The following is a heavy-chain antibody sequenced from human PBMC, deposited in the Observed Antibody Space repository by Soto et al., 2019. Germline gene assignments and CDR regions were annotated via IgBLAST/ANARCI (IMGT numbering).Heavy chain of an antibody. V-gene: IGHV3-23*01. D-gene: IGHD3-9*01. Sequence: PGGSLRLSCAASGFTFSSYAMSWVRQAPGKGLEWVSAISGSGGSTYYADSVKGRFTISRDNPKNTLYLQMNSLRAEDTAVYYCAKDLYYDILTGPRAWGQGTMVTVSS. CDR2: ISGSGGST. J-gene: IGHJ3*01. CDR3: AKDLYYDILTGPRA. CDR1: GFTFSSYA.